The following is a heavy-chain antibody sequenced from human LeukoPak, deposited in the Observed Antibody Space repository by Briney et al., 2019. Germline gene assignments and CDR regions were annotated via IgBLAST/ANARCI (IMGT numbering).Heavy chain of an antibody. CDR1: GGSISGQY. J-gene: IGHJ5*02. CDR2: IYYTGIT. Sequence: SETLSLTCTVSGGSISGQYWSLIRQPPGKGLEWIGYIYYTGITKYNPSLKSRVTISVDTSKNQFSLRLTSVTAADTAVYYCAREVGYCSGGSCYSGGWFDPWGQGTLVTVSS. D-gene: IGHD2-15*01. V-gene: IGHV4-59*11. CDR3: AREVGYCSGGSCYSGGWFDP.